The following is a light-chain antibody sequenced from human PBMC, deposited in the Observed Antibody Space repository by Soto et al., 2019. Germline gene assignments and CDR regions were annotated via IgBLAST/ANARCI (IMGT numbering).Light chain of an antibody. CDR2: DAS. CDR3: QQRSNWWT. J-gene: IGKJ1*01. Sequence: EIVLTQSPATLSLSPGDRATLSCRASQTVSNYLAWYQQKSGQAPRLLIYDASKRATGIPARFSGSGSGAEFTLTISILEPEDFAVYYCQQRSNWWTFGQGTKVDIK. CDR1: QTVSNY. V-gene: IGKV3-11*01.